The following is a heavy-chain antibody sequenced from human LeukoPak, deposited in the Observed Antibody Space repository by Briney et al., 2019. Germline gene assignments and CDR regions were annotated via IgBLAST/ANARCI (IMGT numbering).Heavy chain of an antibody. CDR1: GFTFNNYA. D-gene: IGHD4-23*01. J-gene: IGHJ6*03. CDR2: ISGSGGNT. CDR3: AREVATQDYYYYMDV. V-gene: IGHV3-23*01. Sequence: GGSLRLSCAASGFTFNNYAMNWVRQAPGKGLEWVSSISGSGGNTYYADSVKGRFTISRDNSKNTLYLQMTSLRAEDTAFYYCAREVATQDYYYYMDVWGKGTTVTVSS.